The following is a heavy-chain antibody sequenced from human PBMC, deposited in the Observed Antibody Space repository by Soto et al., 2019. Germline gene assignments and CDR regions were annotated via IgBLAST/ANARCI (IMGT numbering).Heavy chain of an antibody. V-gene: IGHV1-2*02. CDR3: ARDSYFDILTGYSRNAFDI. CDR1: GYTFTGYY. Sequence: ASVKVSCKASGYTFTGYYMHWVRQAPGQGLEWMGWINHNIGGTNYAQKFHGRVTMTRDTSITTAYMELTRLTSDDTAVYYCARDSYFDILTGYSRNAFDIWGQGTMVTVSS. D-gene: IGHD3-9*01. J-gene: IGHJ3*02. CDR2: INHNIGGT.